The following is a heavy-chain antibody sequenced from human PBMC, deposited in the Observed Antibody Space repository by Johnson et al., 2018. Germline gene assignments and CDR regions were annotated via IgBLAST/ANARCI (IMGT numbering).Heavy chain of an antibody. Sequence: VQLVESGGGLVQPGRSLRLSCAASGFTFDDYAMHWVRQAPGKGLEWVSGIRWNSGSIGYADSVKGRFTISRDNAKNSLYLQMNSLRAEDTALYYCAKDWKDWGQGTMVTVSS. CDR3: AKDWKD. CDR1: GFTFDDYA. D-gene: IGHD1-1*01. CDR2: IRWNSGSI. J-gene: IGHJ3*01. V-gene: IGHV3-9*01.